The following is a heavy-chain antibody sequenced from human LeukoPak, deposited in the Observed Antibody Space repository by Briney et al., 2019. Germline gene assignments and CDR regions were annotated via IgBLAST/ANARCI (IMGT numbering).Heavy chain of an antibody. Sequence: GGSLRLSCAGSGFTFSSYSMNWVRQAPGKGVEWVSSISSSSSYIYYADSVKGRFTISRDNAKNSLHLQMNSLRAEDTAVYYCARDDGSYSRSPGFDYWGQGNLVTVSS. CDR1: GFTFSSYS. D-gene: IGHD1-26*01. CDR2: ISSSSSYI. J-gene: IGHJ4*02. V-gene: IGHV3-21*01. CDR3: ARDDGSYSRSPGFDY.